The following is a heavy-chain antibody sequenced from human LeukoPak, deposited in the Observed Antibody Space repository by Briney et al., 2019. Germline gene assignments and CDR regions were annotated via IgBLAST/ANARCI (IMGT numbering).Heavy chain of an antibody. J-gene: IGHJ4*02. CDR3: ASAGYSYGAFFD. Sequence: PGGSLRLSCAASGFTFSSYGMHWVRQAPGKGLEWVSAISGSGNRTFYADSVKGRFAISRGNSKSRVYLQMNSLRAGDTAVYYCASAGYSYGAFFDWGQGTLVTVSS. V-gene: IGHV3-23*01. CDR2: ISGSGNRT. CDR1: GFTFSSYG. D-gene: IGHD5-18*01.